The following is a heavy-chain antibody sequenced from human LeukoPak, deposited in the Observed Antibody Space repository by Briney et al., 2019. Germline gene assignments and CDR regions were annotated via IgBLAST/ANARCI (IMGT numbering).Heavy chain of an antibody. CDR3: AKGSSGYFFDL. CDR2: FSNDGGGT. V-gene: IGHV3-23*01. D-gene: IGHD3-22*01. CDR1: GFIFNNYG. Sequence: GGSLRLSCAASGFIFNNYGLVWVRQAPGKGLEWVSAFSNDGGGTTYADFVKGRFSVSRDNSKNTLFLQMNSLRAEDTALNYCAKGSSGYFFDLWGQGTLVTVSS. J-gene: IGHJ4*02.